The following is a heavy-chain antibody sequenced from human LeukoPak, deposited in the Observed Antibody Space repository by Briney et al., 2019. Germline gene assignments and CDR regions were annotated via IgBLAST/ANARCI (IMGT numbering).Heavy chain of an antibody. CDR2: FSYSGST. J-gene: IGHJ3*01. CDR3: ARHYPKEARFTYYYDSSGYHP. V-gene: IGHV4-39*01. D-gene: IGHD3-22*01. CDR1: GGSISSGGYY. Sequence: PSQTLSLTCTVSGGSISSGGYYWGWIRQPPGKGLEWIGSFSYSGSTYYNPSLKSRVTISVDTSKNQFSLKLSSVTAADTAVYYCARHYPKEARFTYYYDSSGYHPWGQGTMVTVSS.